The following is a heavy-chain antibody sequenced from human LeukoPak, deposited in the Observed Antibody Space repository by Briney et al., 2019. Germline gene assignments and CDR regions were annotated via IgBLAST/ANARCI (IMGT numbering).Heavy chain of an antibody. D-gene: IGHD2-2*01. CDR2: INHSGST. CDR1: GGSFSGYY. Sequence: SETLSLTCAVYGGSFSGYYWSWIRQPPGKGLEWIGEINHSGSTNYNPSLKSRVTISVDTSKNQFSLKLSSVTAADTAVYYCARGPYCSSTSCSSTDFDYWGQGTLVTVSS. CDR3: ARGPYCSSTSCSSTDFDY. V-gene: IGHV4-34*01. J-gene: IGHJ4*02.